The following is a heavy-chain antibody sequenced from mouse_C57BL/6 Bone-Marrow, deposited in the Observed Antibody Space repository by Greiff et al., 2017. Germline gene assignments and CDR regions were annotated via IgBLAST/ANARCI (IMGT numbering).Heavy chain of an antibody. CDR1: GFTFSDYY. D-gene: IGHD1-1*01. CDR2: ISNGGGST. J-gene: IGHJ4*01. CDR3: ARNYGNYAMDY. V-gene: IGHV5-12*01. Sequence: DVQLVESGGGLVQPGGSLKLSCAASGFTFSDYYMYWVRQTPEKRLEWVAYISNGGGSTYYPDTVKGRFTISRDNAKNTLYLQMSRLKSEDTAMYYCARNYGNYAMDYWGQGTSVTVSS.